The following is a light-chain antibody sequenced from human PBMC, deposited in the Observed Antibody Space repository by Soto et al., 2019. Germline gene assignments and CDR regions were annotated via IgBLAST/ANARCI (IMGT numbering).Light chain of an antibody. J-gene: IGKJ5*01. CDR2: GTS. CDR3: QRYGSSPPYT. CDR1: QSVSSSY. Sequence: PGEIATLSCRASQSVSSSYLAWYQQKPGQAPRLLIYGTSSRAADIPDRFSGRGSETDFTLTISRLEPEDFAVYYCQRYGSSPPYTFGQGTRLEIK. V-gene: IGKV3-20*01.